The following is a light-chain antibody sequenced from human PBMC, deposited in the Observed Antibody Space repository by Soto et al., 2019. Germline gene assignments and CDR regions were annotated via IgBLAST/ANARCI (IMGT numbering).Light chain of an antibody. Sequence: DIVMTQSPLSLPVTPGEPASISCRSSQSRLHSNGYNYLDWYLQKPGQSQQLLIYLGSNRAPGVPDRFSGSGAGTDFTLKISRVEAEDVGVYYCMQTLDTLLSFGGGTKVEIK. CDR3: MQTLDTLLS. CDR2: LGS. V-gene: IGKV2-28*01. J-gene: IGKJ4*01. CDR1: QSRLHSNGYNY.